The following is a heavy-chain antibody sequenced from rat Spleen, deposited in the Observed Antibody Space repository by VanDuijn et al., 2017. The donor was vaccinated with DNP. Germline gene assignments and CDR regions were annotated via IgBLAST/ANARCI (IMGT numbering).Heavy chain of an antibody. V-gene: IGHV5-7*01. CDR2: LSYNGGTP. D-gene: IGHD1-12*01. CDR3: ARHRTIMPYYYAMDA. CDR1: GFTFSDYY. Sequence: EVLLVESDGGLVQPGRSLKLSCAVSGFTFSDYYMAWDRQAPAKGLEWVATLSYNGGTPYYRDSVKGRFTISRDNAQSTLYLQMDSLRSEDTATYYCARHRTIMPYYYAMDAWGQGASVTVSS. J-gene: IGHJ4*01.